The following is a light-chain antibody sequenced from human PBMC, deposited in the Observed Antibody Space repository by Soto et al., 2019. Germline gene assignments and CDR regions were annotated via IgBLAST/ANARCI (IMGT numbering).Light chain of an antibody. Sequence: DIQVTQSPSTLSASVGDRVTITCRASQSISNYLAWYQQKPGKAPKVLIYKASSLESGVPARFSGSGSGTEFTLTISGLQPDDFASYYGQYSDTYWTFGQGTKVEMK. CDR2: KAS. J-gene: IGKJ1*01. CDR3: QYSDTYWT. V-gene: IGKV1-5*03. CDR1: QSISNY.